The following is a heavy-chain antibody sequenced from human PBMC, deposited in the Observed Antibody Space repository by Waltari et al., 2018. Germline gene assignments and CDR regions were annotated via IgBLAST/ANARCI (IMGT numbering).Heavy chain of an antibody. Sequence: QVQLKQWGAGTLKPSDTLSLTCGVSGGSFSGSHWTWVRQSPGKGLEWIGEINNGGVTNYSPSLKSRVTISVDASKNQFSLFVRSVTAADTAVYYCARGGVPDYYGSGSPYRNWFDPWGQGTLVTVSS. V-gene: IGHV4-34*02. CDR3: ARGGVPDYYGSGSPYRNWFDP. D-gene: IGHD3-10*01. J-gene: IGHJ5*02. CDR2: INNGGVT. CDR1: GGSFSGSH.